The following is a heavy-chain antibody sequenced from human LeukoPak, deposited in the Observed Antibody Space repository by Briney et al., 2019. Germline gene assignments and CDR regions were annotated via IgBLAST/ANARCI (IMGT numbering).Heavy chain of an antibody. V-gene: IGHV4-59*11. D-gene: IGHD3-22*01. CDR2: IYYSGST. Sequence: PSETLSLTCTVSGGSISSHYWSWIRQPPGKGLEWIGYIYYSGSTNYNPSLKSRVTISVDTSKNQFSLKLSSVTAADTAVYYCAGPPTNYYDSSVYPAHAFDIWGQGTMVTVSS. J-gene: IGHJ3*02. CDR1: GGSISSHY. CDR3: AGPPTNYYDSSVYPAHAFDI.